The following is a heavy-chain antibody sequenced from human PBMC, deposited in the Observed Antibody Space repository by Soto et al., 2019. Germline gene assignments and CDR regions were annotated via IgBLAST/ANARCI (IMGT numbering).Heavy chain of an antibody. J-gene: IGHJ4*02. CDR3: ARDLAAADY. CDR2: INPNGGST. V-gene: IGHV1-46*01. Sequence: QVHLVQSGAEVKKPGASVKVSCKASGSIFLNYYLHWVRQTPGQGLEWIGIINPNGGSTNNSQKFRGRVTMARDTSTSTVYMDLSSRRSDDTAVYYCARDLAAADYWGQGTLVTVSS. D-gene: IGHD6-13*01. CDR1: GSIFLNYY.